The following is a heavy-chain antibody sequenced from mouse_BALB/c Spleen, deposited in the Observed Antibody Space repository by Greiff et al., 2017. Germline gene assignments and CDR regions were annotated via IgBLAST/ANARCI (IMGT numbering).Heavy chain of an antibody. V-gene: IGHV5-4*02. D-gene: IGHD2-14*01. J-gene: IGHJ4*01. CDR2: ISDGGSYT. Sequence: EVMLVESGGDLVKPGGSLKLSCAASGFTFSSYGMYWVRQTPEKRLEWVATISDGGSYTYYPDSVKGRFTISRDNAKNNLYLQMSSLKSEDTAMYYCARVNYRYDDAMDYWGQGTSVTVSS. CDR3: ARVNYRYDDAMDY. CDR1: GFTFSSYG.